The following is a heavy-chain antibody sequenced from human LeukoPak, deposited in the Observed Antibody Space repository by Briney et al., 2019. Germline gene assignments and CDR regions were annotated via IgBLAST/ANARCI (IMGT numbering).Heavy chain of an antibody. CDR2: ISYDGSNK. D-gene: IGHD6-6*01. CDR1: GFTFSSYA. CDR3: ARELLPYPSIAALVY. V-gene: IGHV3-30-3*01. J-gene: IGHJ4*02. Sequence: ESGGGVVQPGRSLRLSCAASGFTFSSYAMHWVRQAPGKGLEWVAVISYDGSNKYYADSVKGRFTISRDNSKNTLYLQMNSLRAEDTAVYYCARELLPYPSIAALVYWGQGTLVTVSS.